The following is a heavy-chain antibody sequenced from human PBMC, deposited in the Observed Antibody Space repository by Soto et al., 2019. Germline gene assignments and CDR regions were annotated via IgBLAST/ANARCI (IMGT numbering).Heavy chain of an antibody. Sequence: EVQLVESGGGLVQPGGSLRLSCADSGFSFSSYWMHWVRQGPGKGLVWVSRINTDGSSTNYADSVKGRFTISRDNAKNTVYLQMNSLRAEDTAVYYCARSPGGSYIVWGQGTMVTVSS. CDR3: ARSPGGSYIV. J-gene: IGHJ3*01. CDR2: INTDGSST. CDR1: GFSFSSYW. D-gene: IGHD3-16*01. V-gene: IGHV3-74*01.